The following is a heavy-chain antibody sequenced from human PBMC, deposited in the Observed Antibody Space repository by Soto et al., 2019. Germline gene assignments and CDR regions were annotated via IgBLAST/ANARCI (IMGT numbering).Heavy chain of an antibody. D-gene: IGHD2-15*01. J-gene: IGHJ5*02. CDR3: ARVAHQRTRRACNWFDP. CDR2: ISVHNGNT. Sequence: GASVKVSCKASGYTFTHYGISWVRQAPGQRREWMGWISVHNGNTNYAQKFQGRVSMTTDTSTNTDQMELGSLGPDDMAVYHCARVAHQRTRRACNWFDPWGRGTLVTVSS. CDR1: GYTFTHYG. V-gene: IGHV1-18*03.